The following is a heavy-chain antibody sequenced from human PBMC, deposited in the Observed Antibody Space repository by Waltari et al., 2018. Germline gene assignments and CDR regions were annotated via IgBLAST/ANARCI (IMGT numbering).Heavy chain of an antibody. J-gene: IGHJ5*02. D-gene: IGHD3-22*01. CDR3: ASHYYDSSGYEPFDP. CDR1: GGSISSYY. V-gene: IGHV4-59*01. CDR2: IYYSGST. Sequence: QVQLQESGPGLVKPSETLSLTCTVSGGSISSYYWSWIRQPPGKGLEWIGYIYYSGSTNYNPSLKSRVTISVDTSKNQFSLKLSSVTAADTAVYYCASHYYDSSGYEPFDPWGQGTLVTVSS.